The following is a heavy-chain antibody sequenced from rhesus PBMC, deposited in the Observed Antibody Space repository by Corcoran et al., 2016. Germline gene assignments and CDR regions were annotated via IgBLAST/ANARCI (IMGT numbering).Heavy chain of an antibody. CDR1: GYSFTSYG. CDR3: AKCRYSSGWYPLDY. D-gene: IGHD6-31*01. Sequence: EVQLVQSGAEVKRPGESRKVSCKITGYSFTSYGNRWAPTWPGQELEWMGAIDPSDSYTIYSPSFQGQVTISADKSISTTYLQWSSLKASDSATYYCAKCRYSSGWYPLDYWGQGVLVTVSS. CDR2: IDPSDSYT. J-gene: IGHJ4*01. V-gene: IGHV5-2*01.